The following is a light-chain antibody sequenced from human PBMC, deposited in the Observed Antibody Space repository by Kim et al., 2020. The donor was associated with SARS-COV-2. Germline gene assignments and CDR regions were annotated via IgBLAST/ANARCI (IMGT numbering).Light chain of an antibody. CDR2: DAS. J-gene: IGKJ5*01. V-gene: IGKV3-11*01. CDR3: QQRGN. CDR1: QSVRTY. Sequence: PGERATLSCRASQSVRTYLAWYQQKLGQAPRLLIYDASTRATGIPARFRGSGTEAASTRTTGTPAPEDAAVYYCQQRGNFGRGKRLEIK.